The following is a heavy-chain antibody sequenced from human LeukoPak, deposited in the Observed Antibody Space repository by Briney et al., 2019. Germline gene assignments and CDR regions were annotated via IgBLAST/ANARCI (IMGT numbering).Heavy chain of an antibody. CDR2: IYHSGST. CDR3: ARVRDILTGYNFDY. Sequence: SETLSLTCTVSGYSISSGYYWGWIRQPPGKGLEWIGSIYHSGSTYYNPSLKSRVTISVDTSKNQFSLKLSSVTAADTAVYYCARVRDILTGYNFDYWGQGTLVTVSS. V-gene: IGHV4-38-2*02. CDR1: GYSISSGYY. J-gene: IGHJ4*02. D-gene: IGHD3-9*01.